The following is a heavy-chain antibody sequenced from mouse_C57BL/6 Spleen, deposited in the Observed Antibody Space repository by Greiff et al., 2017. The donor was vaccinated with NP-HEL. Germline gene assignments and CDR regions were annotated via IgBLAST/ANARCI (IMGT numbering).Heavy chain of an antibody. CDR3: TRGLGRYAMDY. D-gene: IGHD4-1*01. Sequence: EVQLVESGGGLVQPGGSMKLSCAASGFTFSDAWMDWVRQSPEKGLEWVAEIRNKANNHATYYAESVKGRFTISRDDSKSSVYLQMNSLRAEDTGIYYCTRGLGRYAMDYWGQGTSVTVSS. J-gene: IGHJ4*01. CDR1: GFTFSDAW. V-gene: IGHV6-6*01. CDR2: IRNKANNHAT.